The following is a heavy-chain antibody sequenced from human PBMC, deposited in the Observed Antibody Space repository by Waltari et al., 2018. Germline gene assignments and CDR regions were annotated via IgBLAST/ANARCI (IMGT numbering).Heavy chain of an antibody. CDR2: SYYIGST. J-gene: IGHJ6*02. Sequence: QVQLQESGPGRLKPSKTLSLTCTVPGGSISGHYWSWTRQPPGKGLEWIGYSYYIGSTNDNPSLKSRVTISVDTSKNQFSLKRSSVTAADTAVYYCAREKYCGGDCLRMDVWGQGPRSPSP. CDR3: AREKYCGGDCLRMDV. CDR1: GGSISGHY. D-gene: IGHD2-21*01. V-gene: IGHV4-59*11.